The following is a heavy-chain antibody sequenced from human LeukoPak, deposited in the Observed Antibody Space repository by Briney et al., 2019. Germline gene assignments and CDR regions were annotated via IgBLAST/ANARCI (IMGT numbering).Heavy chain of an antibody. CDR1: GFTFSSYW. CDR3: TRPEWPLDY. Sequence: GGSLRLSCAASGFTFSSYWMSWVRQAPGKGLVWVSRINSDGSSTGYADSVKGRFTISRDNTKNSLHLQMNSLRAEDTAVYYCTRPEWPLDYWGQGTLVTVSS. J-gene: IGHJ4*02. D-gene: IGHD3-3*01. V-gene: IGHV3-74*01. CDR2: INSDGSST.